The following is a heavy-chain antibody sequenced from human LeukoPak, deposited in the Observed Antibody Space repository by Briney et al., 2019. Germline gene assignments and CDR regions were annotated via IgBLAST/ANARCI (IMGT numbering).Heavy chain of an antibody. Sequence: PSETLSLTCTISGGSISNYFWSWIRQPPGKGLEWIGYISYSGSTNNHNPSLKSRVTISVDTSKNQFSLKLSSVTAADTAVYYCARPAKQKSPNLYFVAWGQGTLVTVSS. V-gene: IGHV4-59*01. CDR1: GGSISNYF. CDR2: ISYSGSTN. D-gene: IGHD2-15*01. J-gene: IGHJ5*02. CDR3: ARPAKQKSPNLYFVA.